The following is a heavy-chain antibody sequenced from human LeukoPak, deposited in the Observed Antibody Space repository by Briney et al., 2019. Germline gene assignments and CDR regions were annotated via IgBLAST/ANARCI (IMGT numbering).Heavy chain of an antibody. CDR2: IYHSGST. Sequence: PSETLSLTCAVSGYSTSSGYYWGWIPQPPGKGLEWIGSIYHSGSTYYNPSLKSRVTISVHTSKNQFSLKLTSVTAADTAVYFCARRVVTIGDDAFDIWGQGTMVTVSS. CDR1: GYSTSSGYY. V-gene: IGHV4-38-2*01. D-gene: IGHD3-22*01. CDR3: ARRVVTIGDDAFDI. J-gene: IGHJ3*02.